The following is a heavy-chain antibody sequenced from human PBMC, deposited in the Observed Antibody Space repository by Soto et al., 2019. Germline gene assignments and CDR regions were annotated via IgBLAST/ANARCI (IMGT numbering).Heavy chain of an antibody. J-gene: IGHJ4*02. CDR1: GFTFSSYS. V-gene: IGHV3-21*01. Sequence: EVQLVESGGGLVKPGGSLRLSCAASGFTFSSYSMNWVRQAPGKGLEWVSSISSSSSYIYYADSVKGRFTISRDNAQNSLYLQMNSLRAEDTAVYYCARDHRDYGDYEDYWGQGTLVTVSS. CDR3: ARDHRDYGDYEDY. CDR2: ISSSSSYI. D-gene: IGHD4-17*01.